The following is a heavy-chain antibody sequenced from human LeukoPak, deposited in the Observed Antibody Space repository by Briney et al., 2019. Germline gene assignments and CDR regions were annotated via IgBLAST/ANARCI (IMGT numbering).Heavy chain of an antibody. CDR2: IYYTGST. CDR3: ARVGAYNWFDP. J-gene: IGHJ5*02. D-gene: IGHD3-10*01. CDR1: GDSVSSYY. Sequence: SETLSLTRTVFGDSVSSYYWSWIRQPPGKGLEWIAYIYYTGSTNYNPSLKSRVTISVDTSKNQFSLKLSSVTAADPAVYYCARVGAYNWFDPWGQGTLVTVSS. V-gene: IGHV4-59*02.